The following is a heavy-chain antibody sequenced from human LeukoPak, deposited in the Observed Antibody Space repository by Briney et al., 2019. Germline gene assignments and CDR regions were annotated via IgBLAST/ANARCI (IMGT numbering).Heavy chain of an antibody. V-gene: IGHV1-69*13. CDR3: ARPGYYYDSRGYWGGAFDI. CDR1: GGTFSSYA. CDR2: IIPIFGIA. J-gene: IGHJ3*02. Sequence: ASVKVSCKASGGTFSSYAISWVRQAPGQGLEWMGGIIPIFGIANYAQKFQGRVTITADESTSTAYMELSSLRSEDTAVYYCARPGYYYDSRGYWGGAFDIWGQGTMVTVSS. D-gene: IGHD3-22*01.